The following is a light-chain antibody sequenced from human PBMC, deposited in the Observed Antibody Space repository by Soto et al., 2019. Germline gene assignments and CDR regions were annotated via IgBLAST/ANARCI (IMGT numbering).Light chain of an antibody. CDR1: QSFSSW. J-gene: IGKJ1*01. CDR2: DAS. CDR3: QQYNSYPWT. V-gene: IGKV1-5*01. Sequence: DIQMTQSPSTLSASAGDRVTITCRASQSFSSWLAWYQQKPGKAPKLLIYDASSLESGVPSRFSGSGSGTEFTLTISSLQPDDFATYYCQQYNSYPWTFGQGTKVEIK.